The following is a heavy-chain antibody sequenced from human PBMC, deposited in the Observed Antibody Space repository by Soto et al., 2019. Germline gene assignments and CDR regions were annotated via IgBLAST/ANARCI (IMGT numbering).Heavy chain of an antibody. D-gene: IGHD2-2*01. V-gene: IGHV3-33*01. CDR1: GFSFGTYG. CDR3: ARGANSPLWEPPAMFRFDY. Sequence: QVQLVESGGGVVQPGRSLRLSCTASGFSFGTYGMHCVRQAPGTGLEWVVVIGYDGSNEYYADYVKARFTMSRDNSKHKLYLQMNSRRAEDTALYYCARGANSPLWEPPAMFRFDYWGQGSLVTVSS. J-gene: IGHJ4*02. CDR2: IGYDGSNE.